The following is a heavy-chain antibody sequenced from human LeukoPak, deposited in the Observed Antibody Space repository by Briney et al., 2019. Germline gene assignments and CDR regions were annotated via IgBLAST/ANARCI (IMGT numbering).Heavy chain of an antibody. J-gene: IGHJ4*02. V-gene: IGHV3-21*04. CDR2: ISSSSSYI. Sequence: GGSLRLSCVDSGFTFSTYSMNWVRQAPGKGLEWVSSISSSSSYIYYGDSVKGRFTISRDNAKNSLYLQMNSLRAEDTALYYCARLKTGIGYYFDYWGQGTLVTVSS. D-gene: IGHD1-1*01. CDR3: ARLKTGIGYYFDY. CDR1: GFTFSTYS.